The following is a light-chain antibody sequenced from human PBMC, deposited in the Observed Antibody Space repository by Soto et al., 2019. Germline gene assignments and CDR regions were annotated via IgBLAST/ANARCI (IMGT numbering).Light chain of an antibody. Sequence: QLVLTQSSSASASLGSSVTLTCTLSSGHSSFIIAWHQQQPGKAPRFLMKLEGDGSYDKGSGVPDRFSGSSSGADRYLTISNLQVDDEADYYCESWDDNTWVFGGGTKVTVL. CDR3: ESWDDNTWV. V-gene: IGLV4-60*02. J-gene: IGLJ3*02. CDR1: SGHSSFI. CDR2: LEGDGSY.